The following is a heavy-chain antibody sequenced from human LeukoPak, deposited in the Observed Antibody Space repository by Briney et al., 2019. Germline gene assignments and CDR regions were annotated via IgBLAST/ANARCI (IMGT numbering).Heavy chain of an antibody. CDR1: GFTFDDYA. CDR2: ISWDGGST. V-gene: IGHV3-43D*04. D-gene: IGHD3-16*02. Sequence: PPGGSLRLSWAASGFTFDDYAMHWVRHAPGKGLEWVSLISWDGGSTYYADSVKGRFTISRDNSKNSLYLQMNSLRAEDTALYYCAKGHGSRYDAFDIWGQGTMVTVSS. J-gene: IGHJ3*02. CDR3: AKGHGSRYDAFDI.